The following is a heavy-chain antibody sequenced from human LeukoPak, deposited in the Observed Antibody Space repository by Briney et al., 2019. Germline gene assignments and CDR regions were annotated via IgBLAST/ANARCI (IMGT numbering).Heavy chain of an antibody. J-gene: IGHJ4*02. CDR2: VFHSGST. CDR3: ARDLAVAGTNYFDF. V-gene: IGHV4-4*02. Sequence: SETLSLTCSVSGDSISTNEWWSWVRQPPGKGLEWIGEVFHSGSTNYNPSLKSRVTISIDKSKNQFSLEVTSVTAADTAIYYCARDLAVAGTNYFDFWGQGVLVTVPS. CDR1: GDSISTNEW. D-gene: IGHD6-19*01.